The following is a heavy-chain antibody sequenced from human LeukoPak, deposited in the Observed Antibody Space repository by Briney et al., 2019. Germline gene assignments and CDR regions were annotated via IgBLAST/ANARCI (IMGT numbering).Heavy chain of an antibody. D-gene: IGHD4-17*01. CDR2: ISYDGSSK. Sequence: GGSLRLSCAASGFNFRNYAMHWGRQAPGKGLEWVGIISYDGSSKYYADSVKGRFTISRDNSKNTLYLQMNSLRTEDTAVYYCATDGGYRSNYYYYMDVWGKGTTVTVSS. J-gene: IGHJ6*03. CDR1: GFNFRNYA. V-gene: IGHV3-30*04. CDR3: ATDGGYRSNYYYYMDV.